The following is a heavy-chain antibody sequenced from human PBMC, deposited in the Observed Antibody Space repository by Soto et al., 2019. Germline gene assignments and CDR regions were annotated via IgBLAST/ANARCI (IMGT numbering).Heavy chain of an antibody. CDR3: AKVSEVAGPYYYYGMDV. J-gene: IGHJ6*04. D-gene: IGHD6-19*01. Sequence: GSLRLSCAASGFTFSSYAMSWVRQAPGKGLEWVSAISGSGGSTYYADSVKGRFTISRDNSKNTLYLQMNSLRAEDTAVYYCAKVSEVAGPYYYYGMDVWGKGTTVTVSS. CDR2: ISGSGGST. V-gene: IGHV3-23*01. CDR1: GFTFSSYA.